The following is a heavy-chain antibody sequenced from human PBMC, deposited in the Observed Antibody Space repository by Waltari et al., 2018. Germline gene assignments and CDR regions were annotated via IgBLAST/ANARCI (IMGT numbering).Heavy chain of an antibody. CDR2: IYYSGST. CDR1: GGSISSSSYY. CDR3: ARLGLVVAATINWFDP. J-gene: IGHJ5*02. V-gene: IGHV4-39*01. D-gene: IGHD2-15*01. Sequence: QLQLQESGPGLVKPSETLSLTCTVSGGSISSSSYYWGWIRPPPGKGLEWIGSIYYSGSTYYNPSLKSRVTISVDTSKNQFSLKLSSVTAADTAVYYCARLGLVVAATINWFDPWGQGTLVTVSS.